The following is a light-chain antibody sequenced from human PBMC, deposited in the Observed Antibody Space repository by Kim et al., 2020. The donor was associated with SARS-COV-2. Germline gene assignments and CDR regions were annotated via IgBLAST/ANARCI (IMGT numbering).Light chain of an antibody. CDR1: QTISSY. CDR2: AAS. CDR3: QQSYSTPQT. V-gene: IGKV1-39*01. J-gene: IGKJ1*01. Sequence: DIQMTQSPSSLSTSVGDRVTITCRASQTISSYLNWYQQKPGKAPRLLIYAASSLQSGVPSRFSGSGSGTDFGLSISSLQPEDFATYYCQQSYSTPQTFGQGTKVDIK.